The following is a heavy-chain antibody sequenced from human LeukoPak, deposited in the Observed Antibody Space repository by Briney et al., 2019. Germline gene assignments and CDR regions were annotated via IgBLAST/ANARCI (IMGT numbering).Heavy chain of an antibody. Sequence: SETLSLTCTVSGGSISSSSYYWGWIRQPPGKGLEWIGSIYYSGSPYYNPSLKSRVTISVDTSKKQFSLKLSSVTAADTAVYYCARHVGFITMVRGVINNNWFDPCGQGTLVTVSS. CDR1: GGSISSSSYY. V-gene: IGHV4-39*01. CDR3: ARHVGFITMVRGVINNNWFDP. J-gene: IGHJ5*02. D-gene: IGHD3-10*01. CDR2: IYYSGSP.